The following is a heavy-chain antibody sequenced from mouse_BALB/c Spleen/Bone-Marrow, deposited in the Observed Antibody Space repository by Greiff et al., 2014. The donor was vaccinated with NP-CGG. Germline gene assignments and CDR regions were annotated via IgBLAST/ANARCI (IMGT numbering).Heavy chain of an antibody. CDR3: ARSSSSSPFDY. V-gene: IGHV14-3*02. CDR2: IDPANGNT. J-gene: IGHJ2*02. CDR1: GFNIKDTY. Sequence: VQLQQSGAELVKPGASVKLSCTASGFNIKDTYMHWVKQRPEQGLEWIGRIDPANGNTKYDPKFQGKATITADTSSNTAYLQLSSLTSEDAAVFCCARSSSSSPFDYWGQGTSLTVSS. D-gene: IGHD1-1*01.